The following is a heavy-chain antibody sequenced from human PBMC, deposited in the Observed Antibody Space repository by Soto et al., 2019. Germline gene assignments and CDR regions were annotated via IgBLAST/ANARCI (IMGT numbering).Heavy chain of an antibody. CDR2: IIPIFGTA. CDR1: GGTFSNYA. CDR3: ARGSWASHYGLGNWFDP. D-gene: IGHD4-17*01. J-gene: IGHJ5*02. V-gene: IGHV1-69*01. Sequence: QVQLVQSGAEVKKPGSSVKVSCKASGGTFSNYAISWVRQAPGQGLEWMGGIIPIFGTANYAQKFQGRVTITADESTSTAYMELSSLRSEDTAVYYCARGSWASHYGLGNWFDPWGQGTLVTVSS.